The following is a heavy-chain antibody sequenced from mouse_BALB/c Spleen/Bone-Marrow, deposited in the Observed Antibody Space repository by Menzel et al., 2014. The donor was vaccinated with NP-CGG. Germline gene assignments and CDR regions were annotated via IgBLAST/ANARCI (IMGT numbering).Heavy chain of an antibody. CDR2: INPDSSTI. V-gene: IGHV4-1*02. J-gene: IGHJ2*01. Sequence: EVHLVESGGGLVQPGGSLKLSCAASGFDFSRYWMNWVRQAPGKGLEWIGEINPDSSTINYTPFLKDKFIISRDNAKNTLYLQMSEVRSEDTALYYCARPYYRYLYFDYWGQGTTLTVSS. D-gene: IGHD2-14*01. CDR1: GFDFSRYW. CDR3: ARPYYRYLYFDY.